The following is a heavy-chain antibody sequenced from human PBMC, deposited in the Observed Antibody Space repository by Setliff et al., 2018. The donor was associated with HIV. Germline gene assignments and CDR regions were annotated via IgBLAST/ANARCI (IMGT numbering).Heavy chain of an antibody. V-gene: IGHV4-59*04. CDR1: GDSISNYY. Sequence: PSETLSLTCTVSGDSISNYYWSWVRQPPGKGLEWLGHIYSNPSLRSQLSISLDTSKNQFSLELYSVTAADTAVYYCATHYGSGSYYNYWGQGMLVTVSS. J-gene: IGHJ4*02. D-gene: IGHD3-10*01. CDR2: IYSN. CDR3: ATHYGSGSYYNY.